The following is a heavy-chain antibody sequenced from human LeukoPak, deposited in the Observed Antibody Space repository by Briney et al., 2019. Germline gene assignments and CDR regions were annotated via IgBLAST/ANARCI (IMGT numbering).Heavy chain of an antibody. D-gene: IGHD2-2*02. CDR1: GYAFTGYY. J-gene: IGHJ5*02. CDR3: ARDYCSSTSCYTGGRWIDP. Sequence: ASVKVSCKASGYAFTGYYMHWVRQAPGQGLEWMGWINPNSGGTNYAQKFQGRVTMTRDTSISTAYMELSRLRSDDTAVYYCARDYCSSTSCYTGGRWIDPWGQGTLVTVSS. CDR2: INPNSGGT. V-gene: IGHV1-2*02.